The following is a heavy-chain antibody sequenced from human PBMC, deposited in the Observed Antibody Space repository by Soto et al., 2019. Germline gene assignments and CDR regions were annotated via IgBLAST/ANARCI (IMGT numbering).Heavy chain of an antibody. CDR1: GGSISSYY. Sequence: SETLSLTCTVSGGSISSYYWIWIRQPPGKGLEWIGYIYYSGSTNYNPSLKSRVTISVDTSKNQFSLKLSSVTAADTAVYYCARLREGIAARFTNYYYYMDVWGKGTTVTVSS. V-gene: IGHV4-59*08. CDR2: IYYSGST. J-gene: IGHJ6*03. CDR3: ARLREGIAARFTNYYYYMDV. D-gene: IGHD6-6*01.